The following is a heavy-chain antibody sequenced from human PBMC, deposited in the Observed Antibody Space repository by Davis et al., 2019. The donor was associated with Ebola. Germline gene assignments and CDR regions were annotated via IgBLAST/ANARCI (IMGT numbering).Heavy chain of an antibody. CDR3: ARREGCFDP. Sequence: KVSCKGSGYSFTSYCISWVRQMPGKGLEWMGRINPSDSYTNYSPSFQGHVTISADKSISTAYLQWSSLKASDTAMYYCARREGCFDPWGQGTLVTVSS. J-gene: IGHJ5*02. V-gene: IGHV5-10-1*01. CDR2: INPSDSYT. CDR1: GYSFTSYC.